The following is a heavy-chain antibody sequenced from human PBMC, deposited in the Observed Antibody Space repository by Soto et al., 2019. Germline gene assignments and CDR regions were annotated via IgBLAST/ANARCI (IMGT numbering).Heavy chain of an antibody. CDR3: ASWAAGVDY. CDR2: INAGNCNT. Sequence: QVQLVQSGAEEKKPGASVKVSCKASGYTFTSYAMHWVRQSPGQRLEWMGWINAGNCNTKYSQKFQGRVTITRDTSASTAYMELSSLSSEATAVYYCASWAAGVDYWGQGTLVTVSS. D-gene: IGHD6-13*01. J-gene: IGHJ4*02. V-gene: IGHV1-3*05. CDR1: GYTFTSYA.